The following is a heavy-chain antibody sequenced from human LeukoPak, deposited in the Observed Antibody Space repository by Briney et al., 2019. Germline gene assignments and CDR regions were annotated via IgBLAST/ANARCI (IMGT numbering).Heavy chain of an antibody. CDR1: GFTFSNYW. Sequence: SGGSLRLSCEASGFTFSNYWMHWVRQAPGKGLVWVSHIKSDGRSTTYADSVKGRFTISRDNSKNTLYLQMNSLRAEDTAVYYCAKDGNYYGSGEPHFADYWGQGTLVTVSS. CDR3: AKDGNYYGSGEPHFADY. D-gene: IGHD3-10*01. V-gene: IGHV3-74*01. CDR2: IKSDGRST. J-gene: IGHJ4*02.